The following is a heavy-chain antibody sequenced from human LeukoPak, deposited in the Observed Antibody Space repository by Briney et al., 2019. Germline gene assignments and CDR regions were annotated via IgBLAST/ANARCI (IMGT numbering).Heavy chain of an antibody. D-gene: IGHD2-15*01. CDR2: ISAYNGNT. J-gene: IGHJ6*03. CDR1: GYTFTSYG. CDR3: ARNPIVVVVAATYYYYYYMDV. Sequence: ASVKVSCKASGYTFTSYGISWVRQAPGQGLEWMGWISAYNGNTNYAQKLQGRVTMTTDTSTSTAYMGLRSLRSDDTAVYYCARNPIVVVVAATYYYYYYMDVWGKGTTVTVSS. V-gene: IGHV1-18*01.